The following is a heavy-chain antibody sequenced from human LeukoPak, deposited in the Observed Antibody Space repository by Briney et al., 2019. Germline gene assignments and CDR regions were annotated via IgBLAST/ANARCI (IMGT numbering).Heavy chain of an antibody. J-gene: IGHJ5*02. Sequence: PGGSLRHSCAASGFTFSSYWMHWVRQAPGRGLVWVSRINSDGRSTKYADSVKGRFTISRDNAKNTLYLQMNSLRAEDTAVYYCARGIADFDPWGQGTLVTVSS. CDR1: GFTFSSYW. CDR2: INSDGRST. D-gene: IGHD6-13*01. V-gene: IGHV3-74*03. CDR3: ARGIADFDP.